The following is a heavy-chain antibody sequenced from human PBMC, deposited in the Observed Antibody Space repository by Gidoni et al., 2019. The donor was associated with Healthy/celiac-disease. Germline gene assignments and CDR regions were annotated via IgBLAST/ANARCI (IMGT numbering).Heavy chain of an antibody. Sequence: EVQLLESGGGLVQPGGSLRLSCAASGFTFSSYAMSWVRQAPGKGLEWVSAISGSGGSTYYADSVKGRFTISRDNSKNTLYLQMNSLRAEDTAVYYCAGTDIVVVPAAMKGGLDYWGQGTLVTVSS. CDR1: GFTFSSYA. D-gene: IGHD2-2*01. J-gene: IGHJ4*02. CDR3: AGTDIVVVPAAMKGGLDY. CDR2: ISGSGGST. V-gene: IGHV3-23*01.